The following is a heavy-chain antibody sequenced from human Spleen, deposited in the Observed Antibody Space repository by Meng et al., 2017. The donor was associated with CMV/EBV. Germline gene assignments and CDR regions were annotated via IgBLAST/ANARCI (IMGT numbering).Heavy chain of an antibody. V-gene: IGHV1-18*01. J-gene: IGHJ4*02. CDR2: ISAYNGNT. CDR1: GYTFTSYG. CDR3: AADLSWELLPLEFDY. Sequence: ASVKVSCKASGYTFTSYGISWVRQAPGQGLEWMGWISAYNGNTNYAQKLQGRVTMTTDTSTSTAYMELSSLRSEDTAVYYCAADLSWELLPLEFDYWGQGTLVTVSS. D-gene: IGHD2-15*01.